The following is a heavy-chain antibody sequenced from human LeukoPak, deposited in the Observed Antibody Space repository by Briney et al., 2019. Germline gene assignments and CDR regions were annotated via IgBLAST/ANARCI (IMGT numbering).Heavy chain of an antibody. V-gene: IGHV3-30*03. D-gene: IGHD3-10*02. CDR1: GFAFRDYG. CDR3: ARDLFTLDY. J-gene: IGHJ4*02. CDR2: ISYDGRNK. Sequence: GGSLRLSCAASGFAFRDYGMHCLRQAPGKGLEWVAVISYDGRNKYYADSVEGRFTISRDNSKNTLYLQMNSLRAEDTAVYYCARDLFTLDYWGQGTLVTVSS.